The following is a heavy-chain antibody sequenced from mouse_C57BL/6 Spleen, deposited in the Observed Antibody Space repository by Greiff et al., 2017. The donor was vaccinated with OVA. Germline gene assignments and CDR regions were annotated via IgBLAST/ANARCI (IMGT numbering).Heavy chain of an antibody. J-gene: IGHJ2*01. CDR3: ARRGSYGYDDYFDY. V-gene: IGHV1-26*01. Sequence: VQLQQSGPELVKPGASVKISCKASGYTFTDYYMNWVKQSHGKSLEWIGDINPNNGGTSYNQKFKGKATLTVDKSSSTAYMELRSLTSEDSAVYYCARRGSYGYDDYFDYGGQGTTLTVSS. CDR2: INPNNGGT. D-gene: IGHD2-2*01. CDR1: GYTFTDYY.